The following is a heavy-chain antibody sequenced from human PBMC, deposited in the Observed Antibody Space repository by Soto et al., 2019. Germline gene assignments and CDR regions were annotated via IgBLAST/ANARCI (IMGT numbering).Heavy chain of an antibody. J-gene: IGHJ6*02. Sequence: QVKLVQSGTEVKKPGASIKVSCKASGYSFATSGMTWVRQAPGQGLEWLGRINPKSGGTSTAQKFQGWVTMTTDTSISTASMELTRLTSDDTAIYYCARGDSTDCSNGVCSFFYNHDMDVWGQGTTVTVSS. V-gene: IGHV1-2*04. CDR3: ARGDSTDCSNGVCSFFYNHDMDV. CDR1: GYSFATSG. D-gene: IGHD2-8*01. CDR2: INPKSGGT.